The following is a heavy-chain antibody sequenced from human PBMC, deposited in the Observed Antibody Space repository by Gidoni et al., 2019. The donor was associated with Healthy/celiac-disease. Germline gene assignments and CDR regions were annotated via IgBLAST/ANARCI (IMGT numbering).Heavy chain of an antibody. D-gene: IGHD3-22*01. Sequence: QVQLQESGPGLVKPSETLSLTCTVSGGSISSYYWSWIRQPPGKGLEWIGYIYYSGSTNYNPSLKSRVTISVDTSKNQFSLKLSSVTAADTAVYYCARGGYYDSSGYYYYYFDYWGQGTLVTVSS. CDR2: IYYSGST. CDR1: GGSISSYY. CDR3: ARGGYYDSSGYYYYYFDY. V-gene: IGHV4-59*08. J-gene: IGHJ4*02.